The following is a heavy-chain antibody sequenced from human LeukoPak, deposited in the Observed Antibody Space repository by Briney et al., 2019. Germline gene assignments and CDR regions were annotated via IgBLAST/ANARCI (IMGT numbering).Heavy chain of an antibody. Sequence: ASVKVSCKASGYTFTGYYMHWVRQATGQGLEWMGWMNPNSGNTGYAQKFQGRVTMTRNTSISTAYMELSSLRSEDTAVYYCARAGIAARSPFGYWGQGTLVTVSS. CDR3: ARAGIAARSPFGY. J-gene: IGHJ4*02. CDR1: GYTFTGYY. D-gene: IGHD6-6*01. V-gene: IGHV1-8*02. CDR2: MNPNSGNT.